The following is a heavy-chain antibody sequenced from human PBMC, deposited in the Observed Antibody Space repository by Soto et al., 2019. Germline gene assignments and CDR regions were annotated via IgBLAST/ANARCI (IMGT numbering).Heavy chain of an antibody. Sequence: GGSLRLSCAASGFTFSDYYMNWIRQAPGKGLEWVSYISSSGSTIYYADSVKGRFTISRDNAKNLSLQMNTLRAEDTAVYYCARCEGLRQGIHMWGQGTLVTVSS. CDR3: ARCEGLRQGIHM. D-gene: IGHD2-21*01. CDR2: ISSSGSTI. V-gene: IGHV3-11*01. J-gene: IGHJ4*02. CDR1: GFTFSDYY.